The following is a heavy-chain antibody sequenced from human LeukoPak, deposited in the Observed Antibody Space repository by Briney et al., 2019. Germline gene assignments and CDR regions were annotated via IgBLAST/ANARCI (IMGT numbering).Heavy chain of an antibody. CDR3: ARGMYLAVRGVTAPGY. J-gene: IGHJ4*02. Sequence: ASVKVSCKASGGTFSSYAISWVRQAPGQGLEWMGGIIPIFGTANYAQKFQGRVTITADESTSTAYMELSSLRSEDTAVYYCARGMYLAVRGVTAPGYWGQGTLVTVSS. CDR2: IIPIFGTA. D-gene: IGHD3-10*01. CDR1: GGTFSSYA. V-gene: IGHV1-69*13.